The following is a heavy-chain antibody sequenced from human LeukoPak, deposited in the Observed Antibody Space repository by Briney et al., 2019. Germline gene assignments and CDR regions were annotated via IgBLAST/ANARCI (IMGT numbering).Heavy chain of an antibody. J-gene: IGHJ3*02. CDR1: GYTFTSYD. Sequence: GASVKVSCKASGYTFTSYDINWVRQATGQGLEWMGWMNPNSGNTGYAQKFQGRVTITRNTSISTAYMELSSLRSEDTAVYYCAREGWEVSTDAFDIWGQGTMVTVSA. D-gene: IGHD3-16*02. CDR2: MNPNSGNT. V-gene: IGHV1-8*03. CDR3: AREGWEVSTDAFDI.